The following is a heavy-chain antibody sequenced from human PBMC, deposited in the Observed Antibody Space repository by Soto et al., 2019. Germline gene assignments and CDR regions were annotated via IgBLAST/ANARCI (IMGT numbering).Heavy chain of an antibody. CDR3: AKLWRH. Sequence: SETLSLTCGVSGGSFDGYYWSWIRQSPGKGLEWIGEISGSGATNYNPALKSRVSLSLDTSKNQFSLKLDSVTASDTAVYYCAKLWRHWGQGTLVTVSS. CDR1: GGSFDGYY. J-gene: IGHJ4*02. CDR2: ISGSGAT. V-gene: IGHV4-34*01. D-gene: IGHD2-21*01.